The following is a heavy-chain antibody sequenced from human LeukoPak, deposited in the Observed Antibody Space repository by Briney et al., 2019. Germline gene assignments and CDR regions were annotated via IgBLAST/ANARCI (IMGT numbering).Heavy chain of an antibody. J-gene: IGHJ6*03. Sequence: SETLSLTCTVAGGSISSYYWSWIRQPPGKGLEWIGYIYAIGSTNYNPSLKSRVTISVDTSKNQFSLKLSSVTAADTAVYYCARNGRVAAAGTLALYYYYYYYMDVWGKGTTVTVSS. D-gene: IGHD6-13*01. CDR2: IYAIGST. V-gene: IGHV4-4*09. CDR1: GGSISSYY. CDR3: ARNGRVAAAGTLALYYYYYYYMDV.